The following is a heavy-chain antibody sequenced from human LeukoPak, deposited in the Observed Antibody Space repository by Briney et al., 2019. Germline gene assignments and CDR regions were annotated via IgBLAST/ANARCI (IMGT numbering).Heavy chain of an antibody. Sequence: GGSLRLSCETSGVIFSSLSLNWVRQPPGKGLEWLSYISASSRTTYYADSVKGRFIVSRDNAKNSLLLQMDSLRADDTALYYCASQSSGSSTRAPDFWGQGTVVTVSS. CDR2: ISASSRTT. V-gene: IGHV3-48*04. J-gene: IGHJ4*02. CDR3: ASQSSGSSTRAPDF. CDR1: GVIFSSLS. D-gene: IGHD1-26*01.